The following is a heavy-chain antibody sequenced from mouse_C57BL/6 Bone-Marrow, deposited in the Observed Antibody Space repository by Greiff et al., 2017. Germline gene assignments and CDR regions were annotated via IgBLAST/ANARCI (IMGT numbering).Heavy chain of an antibody. CDR3: TTYLYGSSFDY. V-gene: IGHV14-4*01. J-gene: IGHJ2*01. CDR1: GFNIKDDY. Sequence: EVQLKQSGAELVRPGASVKLSCTASGFNIKDDYMHWVKQRPEQGLEWIGWIDPENGDTEYASKFQGKATITADTSSNTAYLQLSSLTSEDTAVYYCTTYLYGSSFDYWGQGTTLTVSS. D-gene: IGHD1-1*01. CDR2: IDPENGDT.